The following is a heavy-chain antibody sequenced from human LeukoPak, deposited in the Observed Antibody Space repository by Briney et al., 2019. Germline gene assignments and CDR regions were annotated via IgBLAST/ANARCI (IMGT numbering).Heavy chain of an antibody. CDR3: ARDIQEARSPSLAFDI. J-gene: IGHJ3*02. V-gene: IGHV3-48*03. CDR2: ISSSGSTI. D-gene: IGHD3-16*02. Sequence: GGSLRLSYAASGFTFSSYEMNWVRQAPGKGLEWVSYISSSGSTIYYADSVKGRFTISRDNAKNSLYLQMNSLRAEDTAVYYCARDIQEARSPSLAFDIWGQGTMVTVSS. CDR1: GFTFSSYE.